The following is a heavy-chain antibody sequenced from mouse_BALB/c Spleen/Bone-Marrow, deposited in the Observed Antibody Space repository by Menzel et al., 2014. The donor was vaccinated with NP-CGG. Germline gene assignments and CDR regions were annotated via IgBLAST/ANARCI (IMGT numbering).Heavy chain of an antibody. CDR3: TRDGKGNYDYAMDY. Sequence: VQLKESGGGLVKPGGSLKLSCAASGFTFSSYTMSWVRQTPEKRLEWVATISSGGSYTYYPDSVKGRFTISRDNAKNTLYLQMSSLKSEDTAMYYCTRDGKGNYDYAMDYWGQGTSVTVSS. CDR1: GFTFSSYT. D-gene: IGHD2-1*01. V-gene: IGHV5-6-4*01. CDR2: ISSGGSYT. J-gene: IGHJ4*01.